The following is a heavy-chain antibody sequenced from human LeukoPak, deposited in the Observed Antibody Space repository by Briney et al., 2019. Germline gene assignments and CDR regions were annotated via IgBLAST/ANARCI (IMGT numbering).Heavy chain of an antibody. CDR1: GYSISSGYY. Sequence: SETLSLTCAVSGYSISSGYYWGWIRQPPGKGLEWIGNIYHSGSTYYNPSLKSRVTISVDTSKNQFSLKLSSVTAADTAVYYCARQGYYDSSGYCNYWGQGTLVTVSS. V-gene: IGHV4-38-2*01. J-gene: IGHJ4*02. CDR3: ARQGYYDSSGYCNY. CDR2: IYHSGST. D-gene: IGHD3-22*01.